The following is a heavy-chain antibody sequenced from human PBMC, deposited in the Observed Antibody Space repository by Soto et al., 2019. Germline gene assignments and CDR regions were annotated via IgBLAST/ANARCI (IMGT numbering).Heavy chain of an antibody. D-gene: IGHD7-27*01. Sequence: QVQLQESGPRLVSPSQTLSLTCTVSGGSISSAAYCWSWIRQSPDKGLEWIGHIYDGGPTYSSPPLRGRVTISADPPEPQFPLTLGSVSAADPAVYYCARGPSGDKIDYWGQGIQVPVSS. CDR3: ARGPSGDKIDY. CDR1: GGSISSAAYC. CDR2: IYDGGPT. V-gene: IGHV4-30-4*01. J-gene: IGHJ4*02.